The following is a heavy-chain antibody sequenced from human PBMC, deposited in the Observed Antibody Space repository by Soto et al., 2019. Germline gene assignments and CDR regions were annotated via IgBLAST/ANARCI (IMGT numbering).Heavy chain of an antibody. CDR2: INTYHGNT. J-gene: IGHJ6*02. CDR3: ARSPGYSASWGYFYCGRKI. Sequence: QVQLVQSGAELKKPGASVKVSCKASGYTFTNYGISWVRQAPGQGLEWMGWINTYHGNTKYAQKLQGRVTMTKDTSTSTAYMELTSLRSDDTAVYYCARSPGYSASWGYFYCGRKIWGQGTTVIVSS. CDR1: GYTFTNYG. D-gene: IGHD6-13*01. V-gene: IGHV1-18*01.